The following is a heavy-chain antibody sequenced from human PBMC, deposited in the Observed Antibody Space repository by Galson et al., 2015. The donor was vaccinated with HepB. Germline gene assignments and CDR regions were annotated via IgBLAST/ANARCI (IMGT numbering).Heavy chain of an antibody. CDR2: IRYDGSNK. CDR3: AREEATVVTGRFDS. V-gene: IGHV3-33*08. D-gene: IGHD4-23*01. CDR1: GFTFRSYG. J-gene: IGHJ4*02. Sequence: SLRLSCAASGFTFRSYGMHWVRQAPGKGLEWVAVIRYDGSNKYYADSVKGRFTISRDKSKNALYLQMNSLRDEDTAVYYCAREEATVVTGRFDSCDQTALGTAAS.